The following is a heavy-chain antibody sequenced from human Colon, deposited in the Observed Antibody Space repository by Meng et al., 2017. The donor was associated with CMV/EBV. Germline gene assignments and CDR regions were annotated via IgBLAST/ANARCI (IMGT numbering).Heavy chain of an antibody. J-gene: IGHJ1*01. CDR2: INPNSGGT. D-gene: IGHD3-22*01. CDR1: GYTFTGYY. Sequence: QGPLGELGGEVRKPGASVKLSCKASGYTFTGYYMHWVRQAPGQGLEWMGWINPNSGGTNYVQKFQGRVTMTRDTSISTAYMELSRLRSDDTAVYYCATVSSGYYLYFQHWGQGTLVTVSS. V-gene: IGHV1-2*02. CDR3: ATVSSGYYLYFQH.